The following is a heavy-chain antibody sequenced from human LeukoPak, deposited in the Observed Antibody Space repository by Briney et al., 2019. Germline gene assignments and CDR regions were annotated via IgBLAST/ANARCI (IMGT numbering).Heavy chain of an antibody. CDR1: AGSISSSNW. D-gene: IGHD3-10*01. J-gene: IGHJ2*01. CDR3: ARWDTMVRGVISGVAFDL. Sequence: SETLSLTCAVSAGSISSSNWWSWVRQPPGKGLEWIGEIYHSGSTNYNPSLKSRVTISVDKSKNQFSLKLSSVTAADTAVYYCARWDTMVRGVISGVAFDLWGRGTLVTVSS. V-gene: IGHV4-4*02. CDR2: IYHSGST.